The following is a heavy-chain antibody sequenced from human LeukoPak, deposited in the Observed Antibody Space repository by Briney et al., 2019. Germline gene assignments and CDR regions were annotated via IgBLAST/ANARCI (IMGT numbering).Heavy chain of an antibody. D-gene: IGHD3-3*01. CDR1: GGSISSYY. J-gene: IGHJ3*02. V-gene: IGHV4-59*08. CDR2: IYYSGST. CDR3: ARSLLYYDFWSGYSSPLTDAFDI. Sequence: PSETLSLTCTASGGSISSYYWSWIRQPPGKGLEWIGYIYYSGSTNYNPSLKSRVTISVDTSKNQFSLKLSSVTAADTAVYYCARSLLYYDFWSGYSSPLTDAFDIWGQGTMVTVSS.